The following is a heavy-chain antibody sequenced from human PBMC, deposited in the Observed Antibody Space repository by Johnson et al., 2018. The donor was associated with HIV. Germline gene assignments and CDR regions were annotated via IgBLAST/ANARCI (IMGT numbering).Heavy chain of an antibody. CDR1: GFTVSSNY. D-gene: IGHD4-11*01. CDR2: LYAGGPT. Sequence: VQLVESGGGLVQPGGSLRLSCAASGFTVSSNYMNWVRQAPGKGLEWVSALYAGGPTYYADSVEGRFTISRDSSKNTVYLQMNSLRAEDTAMYYCARGTTVADGTCTFDIWGQGTMVTVSS. CDR3: ARGTTVADGTCTFDI. J-gene: IGHJ3*02. V-gene: IGHV3-66*01.